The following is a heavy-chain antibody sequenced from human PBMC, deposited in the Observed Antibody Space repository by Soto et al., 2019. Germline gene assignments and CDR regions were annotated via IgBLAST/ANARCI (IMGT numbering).Heavy chain of an antibody. V-gene: IGHV4-31*03. CDR2: IYYSGST. CDR3: ARDRPTTVTTTPFYYYGMDV. D-gene: IGHD4-17*01. Sequence: SETLSLTCTVSGGSISSGGYYWSWIRQHPGKGLEWIGYIYYSGSTYYNPSLKSRVTISVDTSKNQFSLKLSSVTAADTAVYYCARDRPTTVTTTPFYYYGMDVWGQGTTVTVSS. J-gene: IGHJ6*02. CDR1: GGSISSGGYY.